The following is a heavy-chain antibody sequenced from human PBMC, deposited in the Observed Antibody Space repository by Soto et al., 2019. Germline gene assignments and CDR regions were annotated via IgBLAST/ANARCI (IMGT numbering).Heavy chain of an antibody. J-gene: IGHJ4*02. CDR2: ISYDGSNK. Sequence: QVQLVESGGGVVQPGRSLRLSCAASGFTFSSYGMHWVRQAPGKGLEWVAVISYDGSNKYYADSVKGRFTISRDNSKNXLYXQMNSLRAEDTAVYYCAKGLIVLVPAAMPWDYFDYWGQGTLVTVSS. D-gene: IGHD2-2*01. CDR3: AKGLIVLVPAAMPWDYFDY. CDR1: GFTFSSYG. V-gene: IGHV3-30*18.